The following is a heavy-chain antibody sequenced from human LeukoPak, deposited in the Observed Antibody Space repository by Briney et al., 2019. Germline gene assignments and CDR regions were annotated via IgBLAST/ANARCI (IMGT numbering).Heavy chain of an antibody. J-gene: IGHJ4*02. CDR3: ARGAVQLERLSPSDY. D-gene: IGHD1-1*01. Sequence: GGSLRLSCAASGFTFNTHRANWVPQSPEKWLEWVTSIKQYENDKYYVDSVKGRFTIYRETANRSLYLQMNSLRAEDTAVYYCARGAVQLERLSPSDYWGQGTLVTVSS. CDR1: GFTFNTHR. V-gene: IGHV3-7*03. CDR2: IKQYENDK.